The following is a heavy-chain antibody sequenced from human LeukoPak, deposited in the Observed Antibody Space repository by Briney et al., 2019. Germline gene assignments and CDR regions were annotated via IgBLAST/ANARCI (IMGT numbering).Heavy chain of an antibody. D-gene: IGHD3-16*01. CDR2: ISYGGSNK. CDR3: ARDGGVSLDY. V-gene: IGHV3-30-3*01. J-gene: IGHJ4*02. Sequence: QPGGSLRLSCAASGFTFSSYAMHWVRQAPGKGLEWVAVISYGGSNKYYADSVKGRFTISRDNSKNTLYLQMNSLRAEDTAVYYCARDGGVSLDYWGQGTLVTVSS. CDR1: GFTFSSYA.